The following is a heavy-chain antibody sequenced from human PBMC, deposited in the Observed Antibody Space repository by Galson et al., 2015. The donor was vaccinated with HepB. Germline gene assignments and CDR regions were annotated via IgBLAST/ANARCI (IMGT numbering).Heavy chain of an antibody. Sequence: SLRLSCAASGFTFSSYAMSWVRQAPGKGLEWVSAISGSGGSTYYADSVKGRFTISRDNSKNTLYLQMNSLRAEDTAVYYCAKAPNQTPHYYGMDVWGQGTTVTVSS. CDR1: GFTFSSYA. J-gene: IGHJ6*02. CDR3: AKAPNQTPHYYGMDV. V-gene: IGHV3-23*01. CDR2: ISGSGGST. D-gene: IGHD4-23*01.